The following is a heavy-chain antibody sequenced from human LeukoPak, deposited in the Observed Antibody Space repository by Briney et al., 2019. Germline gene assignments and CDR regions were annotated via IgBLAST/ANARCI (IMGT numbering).Heavy chain of an antibody. CDR1: GFTFSRYA. J-gene: IGHJ5*02. CDR2: ISGSGGRT. CDR3: AKGRILVRGVIAT. Sequence: GGSLRLSCAASGFTFSRYAMSWVRQAPGKGLEWVSAISGSGGRTYYADSVKGRFTISRDNSKNTLYLQMNSLRAEDTAVYYCAKGRILVRGVIATWGQGTLVTVSS. V-gene: IGHV3-23*01. D-gene: IGHD3-10*01.